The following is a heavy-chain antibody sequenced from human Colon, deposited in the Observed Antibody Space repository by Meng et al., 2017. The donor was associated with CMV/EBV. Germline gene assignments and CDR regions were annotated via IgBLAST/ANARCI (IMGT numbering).Heavy chain of an antibody. J-gene: IGHJ4*02. CDR3: ARASQSQRLHDY. CDR2: MNSDAGNT. Sequence: ASVKVSCKASGYAFIDYYIHWVRQAPGQRLEWMGWMNSDAGNTVYAPQFRGRVAMTRDTSINTAYMELSSQKSDDTAVYYCARASQSQRLHDYWGQGTLVTVSS. V-gene: IGHV1-2*02. CDR1: GYAFIDYY. D-gene: IGHD6-25*01.